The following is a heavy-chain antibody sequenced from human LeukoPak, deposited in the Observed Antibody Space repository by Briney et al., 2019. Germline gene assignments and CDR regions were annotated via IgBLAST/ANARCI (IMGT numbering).Heavy chain of an antibody. Sequence: TGGSLRLSCAASGFTFSSYGMHWVRPAPGKGLEWVAVISYDGSNKYYADSVKGRFTISRDNSKNTLYLQMNSLRAEDTAVYYCAKEGGPGIAVAGTRDFDYWGQGTLVTVSS. D-gene: IGHD6-19*01. CDR2: ISYDGSNK. V-gene: IGHV3-30-3*01. CDR3: AKEGGPGIAVAGTRDFDY. CDR1: GFTFSSYG. J-gene: IGHJ4*02.